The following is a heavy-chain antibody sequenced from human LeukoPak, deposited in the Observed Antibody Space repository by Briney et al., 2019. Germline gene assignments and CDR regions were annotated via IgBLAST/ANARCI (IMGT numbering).Heavy chain of an antibody. Sequence: ASVKVSCKASGYTFTSYGISWVRQAPGQGLEWVGWISAYNGNTNYAQKLQGRVTMTTDTSTSTAYMELRSLRSDDTAVYYCARNYYDSSGYYDGFGSRYYFDYWGQGTLVTVSS. J-gene: IGHJ4*02. D-gene: IGHD3-22*01. V-gene: IGHV1-18*01. CDR3: ARNYYDSSGYYDGFGSRYYFDY. CDR2: ISAYNGNT. CDR1: GYTFTSYG.